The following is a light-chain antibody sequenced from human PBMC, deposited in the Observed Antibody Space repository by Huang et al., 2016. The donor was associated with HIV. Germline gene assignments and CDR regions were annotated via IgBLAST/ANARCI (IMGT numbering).Light chain of an antibody. CDR2: DTS. CDR3: QQRSTWPLT. CDR1: QSVGSY. J-gene: IGKJ4*01. Sequence: EVMLTQSPSILSLSLGGTGTISCQASQSVGSYVAWYQQRPGQIPRLLLYDTSNRAAGIPTRFSGSGSGTDFTLTISGLESGDLGVFYCQQRSTWPLTFGGGTKVA. V-gene: IGKV3-11*01.